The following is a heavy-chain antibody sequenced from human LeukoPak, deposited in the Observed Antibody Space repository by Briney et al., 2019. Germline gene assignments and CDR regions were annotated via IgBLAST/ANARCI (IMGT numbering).Heavy chain of an antibody. Sequence: SETLSLTCTVSGGSISSYYWSWIRQPPGKGLEWIGYIYYSGSTNYNPSLKSRVTISVDTSKNQFSLKLSSVTAADTAVYYCARDSARSPHAFDIWDQGTMVTVSS. V-gene: IGHV4-59*01. CDR1: GGSISSYY. CDR2: IYYSGST. J-gene: IGHJ3*02. CDR3: ARDSARSPHAFDI. D-gene: IGHD6-6*01.